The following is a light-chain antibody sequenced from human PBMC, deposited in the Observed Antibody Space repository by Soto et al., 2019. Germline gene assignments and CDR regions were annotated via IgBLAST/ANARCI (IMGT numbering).Light chain of an antibody. J-gene: IGLJ1*01. Sequence: QSALTQPASVSGSPGQLITISCTGTSSDVGGYNYVSWYQQHPGKAPKFMIYDVSNRPSGVSNRFSGSKSGNTASLTISGLQAEDEADYYCSSYTTSNTRQIVFGTGTKVTVL. V-gene: IGLV2-14*01. CDR3: SSYTTSNTRQIV. CDR1: SSDVGGYNY. CDR2: DVS.